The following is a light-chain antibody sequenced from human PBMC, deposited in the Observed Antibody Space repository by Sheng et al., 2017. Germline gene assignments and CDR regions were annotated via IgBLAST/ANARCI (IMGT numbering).Light chain of an antibody. V-gene: IGLV3-1*01. CDR1: KLGDKY. Sequence: SYELTQPPSVSVSPGQTASITCSGNKLGDKYASWYQKKAGQSPVLVIYQDNKRPSGIPERFSGSNSRNTATLTISGTQAMDEADYYCQAWDSRTDDVVFGGGTKLTVL. J-gene: IGLJ2*01. CDR2: QDN. CDR3: QAWDSRTDDVV.